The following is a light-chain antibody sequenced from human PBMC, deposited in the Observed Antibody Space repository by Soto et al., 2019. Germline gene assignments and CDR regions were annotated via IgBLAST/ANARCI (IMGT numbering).Light chain of an antibody. Sequence: DIVMTQSPLSLPVTPGEPASISCRSSQSLLHSNGYNYLDWYLQKPGQSPQLLIYLGSNRASGVPDRFSGSGSGTEFTLKISRVEAADVGVYYCMQALQTPDTFGQGTRLEIK. CDR1: QSLLHSNGYNY. V-gene: IGKV2-28*01. CDR2: LGS. CDR3: MQALQTPDT. J-gene: IGKJ5*01.